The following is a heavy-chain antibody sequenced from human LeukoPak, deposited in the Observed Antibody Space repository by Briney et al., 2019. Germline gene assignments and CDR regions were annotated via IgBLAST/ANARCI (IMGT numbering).Heavy chain of an antibody. Sequence: SSVKVSCKASGYDFINYGISWVRQAPGQGLEWMGWRSIYNGNTDYKLQGRVTMTTDTSTSTAYMEVRSLRSDDTAVYYCARGGPFPSGSSSREYYLDYWGQGTLVTVSS. V-gene: IGHV1-18*01. CDR3: ARGGPFPSGSSSREYYLDY. J-gene: IGHJ4*02. CDR1: GYDFINYG. D-gene: IGHD6-6*01. CDR2: RSIYNGNT.